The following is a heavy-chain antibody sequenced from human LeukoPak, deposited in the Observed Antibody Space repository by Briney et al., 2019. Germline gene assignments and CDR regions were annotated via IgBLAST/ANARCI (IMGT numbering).Heavy chain of an antibody. J-gene: IGHJ4*02. V-gene: IGHV4-39*01. CDR1: AGSISGSSYY. CDR2: IYYSGRT. CDR3: YSAFDWVNFHY. D-gene: IGHD3-9*01. Sequence: PSETLSLTCTVSAGSISGSSYYWGWIRQPPGKGLEWIGSIYYSGRTYYNPSLKSRVTIYVDTSKNQFSLKLSSVTAAYTAVYYCYSAFDWVNFHYWGQGTLVTVSP.